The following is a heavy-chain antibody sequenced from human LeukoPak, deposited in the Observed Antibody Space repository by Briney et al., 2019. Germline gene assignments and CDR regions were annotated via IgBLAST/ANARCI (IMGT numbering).Heavy chain of an antibody. J-gene: IGHJ4*02. Sequence: LSGGSLRLSCAASGFTFSTYCMHWVRQAPGKGPMWVSRICPDGTVTNYADSVKARFIISRDNARNTVYLQMNSLRVEDTAVYYCVRDFRSADYWGQGTLVTVPS. V-gene: IGHV3-74*01. CDR3: VRDFRSADY. CDR2: ICPDGTVT. CDR1: GFTFSTYC.